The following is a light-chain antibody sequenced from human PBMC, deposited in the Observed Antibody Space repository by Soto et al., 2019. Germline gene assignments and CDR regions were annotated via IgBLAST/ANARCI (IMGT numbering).Light chain of an antibody. V-gene: IGLV3-25*02. Sequence: SYELTQPPSVSVSPGQTARITCSGDALPKQYAYWYQQKPGQAPVLLIYKDNERSSGIPERFSGSSSGTTATLTIRGVQAEDEADYYCQSADNSGTWVFGGGTKLTVL. CDR2: KDN. CDR1: ALPKQY. J-gene: IGLJ3*02. CDR3: QSADNSGTWV.